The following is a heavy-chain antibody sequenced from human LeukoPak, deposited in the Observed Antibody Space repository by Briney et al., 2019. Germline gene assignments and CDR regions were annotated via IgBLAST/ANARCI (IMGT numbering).Heavy chain of an antibody. J-gene: IGHJ4*02. Sequence: PSETLSLTCTVSGGSISSFTYYWGWIRQPPGKGLEWIGNVHYRGATSYNPSLRSRLTISRDTSLNQFSLTLSSVTAADTAVYYCVTRVLVGWVRGSDYFDSWGQGTLVTVSS. D-gene: IGHD3-10*01. CDR3: VTRVLVGWVRGSDYFDS. V-gene: IGHV4-39*01. CDR2: VHYRGAT. CDR1: GGSISSFTYY.